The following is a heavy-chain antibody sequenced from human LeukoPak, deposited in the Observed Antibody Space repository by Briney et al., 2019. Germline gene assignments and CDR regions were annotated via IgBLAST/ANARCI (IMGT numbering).Heavy chain of an antibody. Sequence: GGSLRLSCATSGFTFSIYGMHWVRQAPGKGLEWLAVIAYDGSYEYYADSVKGRFRISRDDSKKTVYLQMNSLRPEDTALYYCAKDSILDHWGQGTLVTVSS. CDR2: IAYDGSYE. V-gene: IGHV3-30*18. CDR3: AKDSILDH. CDR1: GFTFSIYG. J-gene: IGHJ4*02.